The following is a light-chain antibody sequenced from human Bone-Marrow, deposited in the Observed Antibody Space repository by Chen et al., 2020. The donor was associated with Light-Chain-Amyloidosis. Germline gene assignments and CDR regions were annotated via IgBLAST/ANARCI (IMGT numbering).Light chain of an antibody. Sequence: SYELTQPPSVSVSPGQTARITCSGDDLPTKYAYWYQQKPGQAPVLVIHRDTERPSGISERFAGSSSGTTATLTIIGVQAEDEADYHCQSADSSGTYEVIFGGGTKLTV. CDR1: DLPTKY. J-gene: IGLJ2*01. CDR2: RDT. V-gene: IGLV3-25*03. CDR3: QSADSSGTYEVI.